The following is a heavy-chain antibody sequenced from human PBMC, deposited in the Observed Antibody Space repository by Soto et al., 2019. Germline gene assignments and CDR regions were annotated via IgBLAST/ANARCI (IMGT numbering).Heavy chain of an antibody. V-gene: IGHV4-61*05. CDR2: ISNSGNT. D-gene: IGHD3-10*01. J-gene: IGHJ6*02. CDR1: GGSISNNFYY. CDR3: TRRFSYGSGKYGIDL. Sequence: QLQLQESGPGLVKPSETLSLTCSVSGGSISNNFYYWTWIRQPPGKDLEWIGYISNSGNTAYNPSINSRGTISVDKPKNQFSLKLSSVTAADTAVYYCTRRFSYGSGKYGIDLWGQGTTVTVSS.